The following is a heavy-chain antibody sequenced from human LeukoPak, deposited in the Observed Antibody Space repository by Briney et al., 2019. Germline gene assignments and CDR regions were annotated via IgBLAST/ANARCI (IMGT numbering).Heavy chain of an antibody. CDR1: GYTFTGYY. V-gene: IGHV1-2*02. CDR3: ARVHSSGYYHLDY. Sequence: PWASVKVSCKASGYTFTGYYMHWVRQAPGQGLEWMVWINPNSGGANYAQKFQGRVTMTRDTSISTAYMELSRLRSDDTAVYYCARVHSSGYYHLDYWGQGTLVTVSS. D-gene: IGHD3-22*01. CDR2: INPNSGGA. J-gene: IGHJ4*02.